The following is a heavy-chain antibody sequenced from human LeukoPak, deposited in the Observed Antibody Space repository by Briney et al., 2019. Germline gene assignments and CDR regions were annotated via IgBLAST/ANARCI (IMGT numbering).Heavy chain of an antibody. CDR3: ARPLKYYYGSETYFWFDP. J-gene: IGHJ5*02. V-gene: IGHV1-69*13. Sequence: SVKVSCKASGGTFSSYAISWVRQAPGQGLEWMGGIIPIFGTANYAQKFQGRVTITADESTSTAYMELSSLRSEDAAVYYCARPLKYYYGSETYFWFDPWGQGTLVTVSS. CDR2: IIPIFGTA. D-gene: IGHD3-10*01. CDR1: GGTFSSYA.